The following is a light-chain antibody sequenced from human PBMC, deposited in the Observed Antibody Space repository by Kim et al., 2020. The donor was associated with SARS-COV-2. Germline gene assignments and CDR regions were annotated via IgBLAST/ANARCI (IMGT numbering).Light chain of an antibody. CDR3: CSYASSVV. CDR1: SSDVGGYNY. Sequence: SPGQSVTISCTVTSSDVGGYNYVSWYQQHPGKAPKLMIYDVSKRPSGVPDRFSGSKSGNTASLTISGVQPEDEADYYCCSYASSVVFGGGTKVTVL. CDR2: DVS. V-gene: IGLV2-11*01. J-gene: IGLJ2*01.